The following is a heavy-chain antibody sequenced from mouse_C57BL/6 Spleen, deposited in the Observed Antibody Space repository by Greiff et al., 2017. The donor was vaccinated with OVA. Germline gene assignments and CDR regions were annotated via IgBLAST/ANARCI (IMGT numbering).Heavy chain of an antibody. J-gene: IGHJ1*03. V-gene: IGHV1-64*01. CDR3: ARSPYYYGSTTGYFDV. Sequence: QVQLKQPGAELVKPGASVKLSCKASGYTFTSYWMHWVKQRPGQGLEWIGMIHPNSGSTNYNEKFKSKATLTVDKSSSTAYMQLSSLTSEDSAVYYCARSPYYYGSTTGYFDVWGTGTTVTVSS. CDR1: GYTFTSYW. CDR2: IHPNSGST. D-gene: IGHD1-1*01.